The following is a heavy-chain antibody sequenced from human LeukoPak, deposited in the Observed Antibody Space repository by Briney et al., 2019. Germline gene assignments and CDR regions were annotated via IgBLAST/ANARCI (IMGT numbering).Heavy chain of an antibody. CDR2: IHPYSGGS. CDR1: GFTFNGYY. J-gene: IGHJ3*02. V-gene: IGHV1-2*06. Sequence: GTSVKVSCKAFGFTFNGYYVHWVRQAPGQGLEWMGRIHPYSGGSNSAQKFQGRVTMARDMSINTVYMELSGLRSDDTALYYCASAVPAIVIPQNGFDIWGPGTMVTVSS. D-gene: IGHD1-26*01. CDR3: ASAVPAIVIPQNGFDI.